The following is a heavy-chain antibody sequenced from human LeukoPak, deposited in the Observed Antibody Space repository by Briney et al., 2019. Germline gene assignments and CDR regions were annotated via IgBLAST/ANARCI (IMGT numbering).Heavy chain of an antibody. CDR3: ARRYTLYYYDSSGYYPTGWFDP. V-gene: IGHV4-38-2*02. Sequence: SETLSLTCTVSGYSVSSGYYWGWIRQSPGKGLEWIGSIYHSGSTYYSPSLRSRITLSVDTSKNQFSLKLSSVTAADTAVYYCARRYTLYYYDSSGYYPTGWFDPWGQGTLVTVSS. J-gene: IGHJ5*02. D-gene: IGHD3-22*01. CDR1: GYSVSSGYY. CDR2: IYHSGST.